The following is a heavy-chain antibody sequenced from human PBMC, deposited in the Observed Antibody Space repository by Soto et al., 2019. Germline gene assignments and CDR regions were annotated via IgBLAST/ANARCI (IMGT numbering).Heavy chain of an antibody. Sequence: SCAASGFTFSSYSMNWVRQAPGKGLEWVSSISSSSSYIYYADSVKGRFTISRDNAKNSLYLQMNSLRAEDTAVYYCARGDGGSYYYGYWGQGTLVTVSS. CDR2: ISSSSSYI. V-gene: IGHV3-21*01. J-gene: IGHJ4*02. D-gene: IGHD1-26*01. CDR3: ARGDGGSYYYGY. CDR1: GFTFSSYS.